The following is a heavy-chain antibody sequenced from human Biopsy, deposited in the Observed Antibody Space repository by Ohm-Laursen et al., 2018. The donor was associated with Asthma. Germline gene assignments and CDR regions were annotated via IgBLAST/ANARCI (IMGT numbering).Heavy chain of an antibody. CDR3: ARGYSGSDRIVYYYSGLEV. Sequence: LVKVSCNASGDTFSSFGVSWVRQAPGQGLEWMGGLIPVLGTPDHAQMFEGRVTITADESTSTAYMELSSLSSEDTAVYYCARGYSGSDRIVYYYSGLEVWGQGTTVTVSS. D-gene: IGHD5-12*01. CDR2: LIPVLGTP. J-gene: IGHJ6*02. CDR1: GDTFSSFG. V-gene: IGHV1-69*13.